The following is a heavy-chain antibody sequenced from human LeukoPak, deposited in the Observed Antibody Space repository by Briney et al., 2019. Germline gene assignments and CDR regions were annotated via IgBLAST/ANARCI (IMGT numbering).Heavy chain of an antibody. Sequence: PGGSLRLSCAASGFTASSNYMSWVRQAPGKGLEWVSVIYSGGSTYYADSVKGRFTISRDNSKNTLYLQMNSLRAEDTAVYYCAREVAAAGTAFDYWGQGTLVTVSS. CDR2: IYSGGST. V-gene: IGHV3-66*02. CDR3: AREVAAAGTAFDY. J-gene: IGHJ4*02. D-gene: IGHD6-13*01. CDR1: GFTASSNY.